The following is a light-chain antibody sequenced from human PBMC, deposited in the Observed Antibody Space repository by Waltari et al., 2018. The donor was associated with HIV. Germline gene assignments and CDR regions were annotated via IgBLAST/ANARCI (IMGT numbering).Light chain of an antibody. V-gene: IGLV6-57*01. CDR1: SGSLASNS. CDR2: EDN. CDR3: QSYDSSNVV. J-gene: IGLJ2*01. Sequence: NFMLTQPHPVSESPGKPVTISCTRSSGSLASNSVPWYQHAPGSSPTTVIYEDNQRPSGVPDRFSGSIDSSSNSASLTIAGLKTEDEADYYCQSYDSSNVVFGGGTKLTVL.